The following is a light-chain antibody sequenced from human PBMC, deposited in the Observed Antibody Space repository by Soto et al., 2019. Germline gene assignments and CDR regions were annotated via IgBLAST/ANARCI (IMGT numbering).Light chain of an antibody. V-gene: IGKV3-15*01. J-gene: IGKJ2*01. CDR2: GAS. Sequence: DIVMTQSPASLSVSVGERATISCRASQSVNNNLTWYQQKPGKAPRLLIFGASTRATGIPARFSGSGSGTEFTLTIISLQSADFAVYYCHQYNNWTPHTFGQGTRLEIK. CDR3: HQYNNWTPHT. CDR1: QSVNNN.